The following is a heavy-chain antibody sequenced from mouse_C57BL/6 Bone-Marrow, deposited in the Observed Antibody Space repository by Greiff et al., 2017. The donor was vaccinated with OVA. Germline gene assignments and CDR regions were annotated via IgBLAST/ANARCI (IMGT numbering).Heavy chain of an antibody. CDR3: ARYRLPYYFDY. Sequence: EVQLQQSGPGLAKPSQTLSLTCSVTGYSITSDYWNWIRKFPGNKLEYMGYICYSGSTYYNPSLTSRIPIPRDTSNNQYYLQLNSVTTEDTATYYCARYRLPYYFDYWGQGTTLTVSS. CDR2: ICYSGST. J-gene: IGHJ2*01. D-gene: IGHD2-1*01. V-gene: IGHV3-8*01. CDR1: GYSITSDY.